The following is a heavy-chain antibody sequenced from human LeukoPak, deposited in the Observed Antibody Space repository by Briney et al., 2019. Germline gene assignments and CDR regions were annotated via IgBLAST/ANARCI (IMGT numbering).Heavy chain of an antibody. D-gene: IGHD3-10*01. CDR3: AKDQVLWFGELYAFDV. CDR1: GFTLSSYA. J-gene: IGHJ3*01. CDR2: ISGSGGST. Sequence: PGGSLRLSCAASGFTLSSYAMSWVRQAPGKGLEWVSAISGSGGSTYYADSVKGRFTISRDNSKNTLYLQMNSLRAEDTAVYYCAKDQVLWFGELYAFDVWGQGTMVTVSS. V-gene: IGHV3-23*01.